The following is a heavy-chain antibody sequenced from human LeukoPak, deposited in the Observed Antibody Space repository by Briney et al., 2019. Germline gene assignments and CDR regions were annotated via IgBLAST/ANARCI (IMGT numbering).Heavy chain of an antibody. CDR1: RFIFSSYE. V-gene: IGHV3-30*04. CDR2: IWYDGSNK. Sequence: GGSLRLSCTASRFIFSSYEMNWVRQAPGKGLEWVAVIWYDGSNKYYADSVKGRFTISRDNSKNTLYLQMNSLRAEDTAVYYCARRASSSSTRGDYFDYWGQGTLVTVSS. D-gene: IGHD2-2*01. J-gene: IGHJ4*02. CDR3: ARRASSSSTRGDYFDY.